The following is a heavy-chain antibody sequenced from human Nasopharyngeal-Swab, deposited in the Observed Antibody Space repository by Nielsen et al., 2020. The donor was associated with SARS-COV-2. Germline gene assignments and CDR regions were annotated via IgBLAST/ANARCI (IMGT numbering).Heavy chain of an antibody. D-gene: IGHD4-17*01. Sequence: SLKISCAASGFTFDDYAMHWVRQAPGKGLEWVSGISWNSGSIGYADSVKGRFTISRDNSKNTLYLQMNSLRAEDTAVYYCARTVTRWNYYFDYWGQGTLVTVSS. CDR2: ISWNSGSI. CDR3: ARTVTRWNYYFDY. V-gene: IGHV3-9*01. CDR1: GFTFDDYA. J-gene: IGHJ4*02.